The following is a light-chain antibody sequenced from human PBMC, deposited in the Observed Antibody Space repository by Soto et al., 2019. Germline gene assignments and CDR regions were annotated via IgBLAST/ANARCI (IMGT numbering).Light chain of an antibody. CDR2: AAS. V-gene: IGKV1-12*01. CDR1: QDINRW. J-gene: IGKJ4*01. Sequence: DIQMTQSPSSVSASVGDRVTITCRASQDINRWLAWYQQKPGKAPKLLIYAASSLHSGVPSRISGSGSGTDFTLTISSLQPEDLATYYCQQANRFPLTFGGGTKIEIK. CDR3: QQANRFPLT.